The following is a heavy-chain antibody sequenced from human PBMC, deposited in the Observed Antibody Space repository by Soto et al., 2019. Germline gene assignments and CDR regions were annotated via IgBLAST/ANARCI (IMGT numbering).Heavy chain of an antibody. CDR2: ISPYSGKT. V-gene: IGHV1-18*01. J-gene: IGHJ5*01. D-gene: IGHD3-22*01. Sequence: QIQLVQSGTEVRKPGASAKVSCKASGYTFTNNDVCWVRQTPGQGLEWMGWISPYSGKTNYARKFQGRVTMTTDTATSTAYMEVRSLTSDDTAVYYCAREGLLLLPDSWGQGTLVTVSS. CDR1: GYTFTNND. CDR3: AREGLLLLPDS.